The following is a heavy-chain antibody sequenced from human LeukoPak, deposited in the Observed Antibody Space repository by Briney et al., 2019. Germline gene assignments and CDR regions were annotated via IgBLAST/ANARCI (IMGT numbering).Heavy chain of an antibody. CDR1: GGSISSGDYY. V-gene: IGHV4-30-4*08. D-gene: IGHD4-11*01. CDR3: ARVIRARYDYSNYIDY. CDR2: IYYSGST. Sequence: SETLSLTCTVSGGSISSGDYYWSWIRQPPGKGLEWIGYIYYSGSTYYNPSLKSRVTISVDTSKNQFSLKLSSVTAADTAVYYCARVIRARYDYSNYIDYWGQGTLVTVSS. J-gene: IGHJ4*02.